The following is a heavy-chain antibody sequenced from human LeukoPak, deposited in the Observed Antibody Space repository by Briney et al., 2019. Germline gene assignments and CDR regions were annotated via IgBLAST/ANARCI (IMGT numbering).Heavy chain of an antibody. V-gene: IGHV3-23*01. CDR1: GFTFSNYA. Sequence: GGSLRLYCVASGFTFSNYAMTWARQAPGKGLEWVSTTSSGSDNTYYADSVKGRFTISRDNSKNTLYLQMNSLRVEDTAVYYCYCSSSTCYAGGGFSWGQGTLLTVSS. CDR2: TSSGSDNT. CDR3: YCSSSTCYAGGGFS. D-gene: IGHD2-2*01. J-gene: IGHJ5*02.